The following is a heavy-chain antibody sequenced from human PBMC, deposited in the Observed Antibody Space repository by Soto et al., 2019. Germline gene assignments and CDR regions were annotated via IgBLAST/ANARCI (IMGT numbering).Heavy chain of an antibody. CDR3: ARRYGSAFDI. CDR2: IFYSGST. J-gene: IGHJ3*02. D-gene: IGHD4-17*01. CDR1: GGSISSYY. V-gene: IGHV4-59*01. Sequence: QVQLQEAGRGLVKPSETLSLTCTVSGGSISSYYWSWIRQPPGKGLEWIGYIFYSGSTNYNPSLKSRVTISVDTSKNQFSLKLSSVTAADTAVYYCARRYGSAFDIWGHGTMVTVSS.